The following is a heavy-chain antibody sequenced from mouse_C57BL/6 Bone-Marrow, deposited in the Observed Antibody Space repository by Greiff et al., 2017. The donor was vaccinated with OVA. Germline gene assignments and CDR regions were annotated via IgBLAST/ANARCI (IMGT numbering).Heavy chain of an antibody. Sequence: VQLKESGPELVKPGASVKMSCKASGYTFTDYNMHWVKQSHGKSLEWIGYINPNNGGTSYNQKFKGKATLTVNKSSSTAYMELRSLTSEDSAVYYCASYGNYAWFAYWGQGTLVTVSA. J-gene: IGHJ3*01. CDR3: ASYGNYAWFAY. CDR2: INPNNGGT. V-gene: IGHV1-22*01. D-gene: IGHD2-1*01. CDR1: GYTFTDYN.